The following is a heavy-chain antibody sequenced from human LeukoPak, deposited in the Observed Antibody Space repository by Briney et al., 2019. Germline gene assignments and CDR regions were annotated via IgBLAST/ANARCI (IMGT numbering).Heavy chain of an antibody. CDR3: ARDGIDY. CDR1: GFTFSRYW. Sequence: GGSLRLSCAASGFTFSRYWMSWVRQAPGKGLEWVANIKPEGKEKFYVDSVKGRFTISRDNANNSVFLQMNSLTAEDTAVYYCARDGIDYWGQGTLVTVSS. CDR2: IKPEGKEK. J-gene: IGHJ4*02. V-gene: IGHV3-7*04. D-gene: IGHD1-26*01.